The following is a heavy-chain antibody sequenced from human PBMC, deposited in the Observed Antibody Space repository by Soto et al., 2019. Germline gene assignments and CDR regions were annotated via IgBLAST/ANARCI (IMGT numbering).Heavy chain of an antibody. V-gene: IGHV3-11*01. J-gene: IGHJ6*03. Sequence: PGGSLRLSCAASGFTFSDYYMSWIRQAPGKGLEWVSYISSSGSTIYYADSVKGRFTISRDNAKNSLYLQMNSLRAEDTAVYYCARPGSSIGSYYYYYYMDVWGKGTTVTVSS. CDR2: ISSSGSTI. CDR1: GFTFSDYY. CDR3: ARPGSSIGSYYYYYYMDV. D-gene: IGHD6-6*01.